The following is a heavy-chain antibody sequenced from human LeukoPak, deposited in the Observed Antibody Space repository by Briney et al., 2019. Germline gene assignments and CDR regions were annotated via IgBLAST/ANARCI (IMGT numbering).Heavy chain of an antibody. CDR2: IIPIFGTA. CDR3: AREAVVAATPYYFDY. J-gene: IGHJ4*02. Sequence: ASVKVSCRASGGTFSSYAISWVRQAPGQGLGWMGGIIPIFGTANYAQKFQGRVTITADKSTSTAYMELSSLRSEDTAVYYCAREAVVAATPYYFDYWGQGTLVTVSS. D-gene: IGHD2-15*01. CDR1: GGTFSSYA. V-gene: IGHV1-69*06.